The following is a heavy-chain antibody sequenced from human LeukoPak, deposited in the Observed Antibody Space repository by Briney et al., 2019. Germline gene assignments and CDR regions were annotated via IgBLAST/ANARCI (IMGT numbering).Heavy chain of an antibody. CDR3: ARDRGTGTMFDY. D-gene: IGHD1-1*01. CDR1: GGTFSSYA. V-gene: IGHV1-69*05. Sequence: SSVKVSCKASGGTFSSYAISWVRQAPGQGLEWMGRIIPIFGTANYAQKFQGRVTITTDESTSTAYMELSSLRSEDTAVYYCARDRGTGTMFDYWGQGTLVTVSS. J-gene: IGHJ4*02. CDR2: IIPIFGTA.